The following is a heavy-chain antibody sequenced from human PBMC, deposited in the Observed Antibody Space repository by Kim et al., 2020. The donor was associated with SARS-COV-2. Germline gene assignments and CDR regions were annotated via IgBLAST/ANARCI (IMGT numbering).Heavy chain of an antibody. CDR3: AREEEGYCSSTSCSTYGMDV. V-gene: IGHV3-74*01. CDR2: INSDGSST. J-gene: IGHJ6*02. D-gene: IGHD2-2*01. Sequence: GGSLRLSCAASGFTFSSYWMHWVRQAPGKGLVWVSRINSDGSSTSYADSVKGRFTISRDNAKNTLYLQMNSLRAEDTAVYYCAREEEGYCSSTSCSTYGMDVWGQGTTVTVSS. CDR1: GFTFSSYW.